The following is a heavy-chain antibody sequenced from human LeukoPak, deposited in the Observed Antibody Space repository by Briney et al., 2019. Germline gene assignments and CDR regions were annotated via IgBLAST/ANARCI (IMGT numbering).Heavy chain of an antibody. CDR2: INAGNGNT. J-gene: IGHJ4*02. V-gene: IGHV1-3*01. D-gene: IGHD5-12*01. CDR1: GYTFTIYA. CDR3: ARSDSGYDYLDY. Sequence: ASVNVSCKASGYTFTIYAMQWVRQAPGQRLERMGWINAGNGNTKLSQKFQDRVTITRDTSASTAYMELSSLRYEDTAIYYCARSDSGYDYLDYWGQGTLVTVSS.